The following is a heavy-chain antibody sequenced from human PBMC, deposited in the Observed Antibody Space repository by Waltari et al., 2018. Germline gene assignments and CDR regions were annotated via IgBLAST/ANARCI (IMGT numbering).Heavy chain of an antibody. D-gene: IGHD5-12*01. Sequence: QVQLVQSGAEVKKPGASVKVSCKASGYTFTGYYMHWVRQAPGQGLEWMGRINHNSGGTNYAQKFQGRVTMTRDTSISTAYMELSRLRSDDTAVYYCARGVGGYSGYDGDYWGQGTLVTVSS. J-gene: IGHJ4*02. CDR1: GYTFTGYY. CDR3: ARGVGGYSGYDGDY. V-gene: IGHV1-2*06. CDR2: INHNSGGT.